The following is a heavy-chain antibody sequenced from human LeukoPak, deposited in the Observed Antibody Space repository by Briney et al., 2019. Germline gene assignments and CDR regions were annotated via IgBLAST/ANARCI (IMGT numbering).Heavy chain of an antibody. CDR3: AKGNIAELPAAPYY. Sequence: GGSLRLSCAASGFTFSSYAMSWLRQAPGKGLEWVSSISGSYGTTYYADSVKGRFTISRDNSRNTLYLQMNSLRAEDTALYYCAKGNIAELPAAPYYWGQGTLVTVSS. J-gene: IGHJ4*02. V-gene: IGHV3-23*01. CDR2: ISGSYGTT. CDR1: GFTFSSYA. D-gene: IGHD2-2*01.